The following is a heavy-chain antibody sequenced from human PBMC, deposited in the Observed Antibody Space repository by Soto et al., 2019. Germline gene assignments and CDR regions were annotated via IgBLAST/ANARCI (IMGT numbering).Heavy chain of an antibody. D-gene: IGHD5-12*01. CDR3: AKSTGGLDGYNSDYYGMDV. J-gene: IGHJ6*02. CDR2: IGGSGTGGRT. V-gene: IGHV3-23*01. CDR1: GLTFSNYA. Sequence: EVHLLESGGDLVQPGGSLRLSCTASGLTFSNYAMSWVRQAPGKGLEWGSAIGGSGTGGRTYYADSVKGRFTISRDNSKNTVYLQMNSLRDDDTAVDYGAKSTGGLDGYNSDYYGMDVWGQGNTVTVSS.